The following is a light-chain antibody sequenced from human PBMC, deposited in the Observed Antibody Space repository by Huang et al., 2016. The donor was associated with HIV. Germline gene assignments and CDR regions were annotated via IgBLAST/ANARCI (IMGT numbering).Light chain of an antibody. CDR1: QSISADY. CDR2: AAS. V-gene: IGKV3-20*01. CDR3: QQYAGSPWT. Sequence: EIVLTQSPGTLSLSQGERATLSCRASQSISADYLAWYQQKPGQAPRLLIYAASSTATGIPDRFSGSGSGTDFTLTIYRLEPEDFAVYFCQQYAGSPWTFGQGTKVEIK. J-gene: IGKJ1*01.